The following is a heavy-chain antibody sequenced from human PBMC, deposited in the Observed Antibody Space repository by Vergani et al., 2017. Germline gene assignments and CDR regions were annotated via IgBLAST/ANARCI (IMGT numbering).Heavy chain of an antibody. CDR1: GDSVISTDYH. V-gene: IGHV4-39*07. CDR2: MDYSGST. D-gene: IGHD3-10*01. Sequence: QVQLQESGPGLVKPSETLSLTCTVSGDSVISTDYHWGWIRQPPGKGLEWIGRMDYSGSTSYNPSLESRISISIDTSENVVSLRLTSVTAADTALYHCARHGGSGNYYHLFDSWGQGTLVIGSS. CDR3: ARHGGSGNYYHLFDS. J-gene: IGHJ4*02.